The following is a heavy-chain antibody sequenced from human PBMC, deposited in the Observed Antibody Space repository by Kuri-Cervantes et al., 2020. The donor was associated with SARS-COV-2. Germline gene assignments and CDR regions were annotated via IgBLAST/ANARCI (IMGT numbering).Heavy chain of an antibody. Sequence: GSLRLSCAVSGYSISSGYYWGWIRQPPGKGLEWIAIIYHSGSTYYNPSLKSRVTISLDRSKNQFSLKLSSVTAADTAVYYCARRGAGSSSAAFDIWGLGTMVTVSS. J-gene: IGHJ3*02. D-gene: IGHD6-6*01. CDR3: ARRGAGSSSAAFDI. V-gene: IGHV4-38-2*01. CDR2: IYHSGST. CDR1: GYSISSGYY.